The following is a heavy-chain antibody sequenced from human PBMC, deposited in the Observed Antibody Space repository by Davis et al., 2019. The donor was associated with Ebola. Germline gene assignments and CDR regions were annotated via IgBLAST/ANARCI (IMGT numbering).Heavy chain of an antibody. CDR2: ITHSGST. V-gene: IGHV4-34*01. CDR1: GGSFSGYY. D-gene: IGHD6-6*01. Sequence: MPGGSLRLSCSVYGGSFSGYYWSWIRQPPGKGLEWIGEITHSGSTNYNPSLKSRVTISVDTSKNQFSLKLSSVTAADTAVYYCARGRQRVPYYYGMDVWGQGTTVTVSS. J-gene: IGHJ6*02. CDR3: ARGRQRVPYYYGMDV.